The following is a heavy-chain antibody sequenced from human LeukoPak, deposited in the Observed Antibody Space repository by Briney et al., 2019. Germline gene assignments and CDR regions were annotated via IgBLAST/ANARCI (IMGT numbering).Heavy chain of an antibody. CDR3: ASDILPGIAVAGTHRGYYFDY. D-gene: IGHD6-19*01. CDR2: IIPIFGTA. CDR1: GGTFSSYA. V-gene: IGHV1-69*01. J-gene: IGHJ4*02. Sequence: SVKVSCKASGGTFSSYAISWVRQAPGQGLEWMGGIIPIFGTANYAQKFQGRVTITADESTSTAYMEPSSLRSEDTAVYYCASDILPGIAVAGTHRGYYFDYWGQGTLVTVSS.